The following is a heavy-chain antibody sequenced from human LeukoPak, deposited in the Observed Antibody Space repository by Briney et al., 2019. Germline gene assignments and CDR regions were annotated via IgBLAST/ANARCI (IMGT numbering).Heavy chain of an antibody. J-gene: IGHJ6*03. CDR3: ARYGSGSYYSGDYYYYYMDV. CDR2: ITTSSSYI. CDR1: GFTFSTYS. D-gene: IGHD3-10*01. V-gene: IGHV3-21*01. Sequence: GGSLRLSCAASGFTFSTYSMSWVRQAPGKGLEWVSSITTSSSYIYYADSVKGRFTISRDNDKNSLYLQMNRLRAEDTAVYYCARYGSGSYYSGDYYYYYMDVWGKGTTVTVSS.